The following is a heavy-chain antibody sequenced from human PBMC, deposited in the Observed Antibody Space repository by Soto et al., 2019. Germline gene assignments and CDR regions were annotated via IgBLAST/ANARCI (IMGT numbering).Heavy chain of an antibody. CDR3: PRGEPSIYTF. D-gene: IGHD4-4*01. CDR1: GFTFSNSW. Sequence: GGSLRLSCAASGFTFSNSWMSWVRQAPGKGLEWVANIKKDGSEKYYVDSVKGRCTISSENAKNSLYLQMSSQRPEDTDVYYCPRGEPSIYTFWGQGTLVTVSS. CDR2: IKKDGSEK. V-gene: IGHV3-7*04. J-gene: IGHJ4*02.